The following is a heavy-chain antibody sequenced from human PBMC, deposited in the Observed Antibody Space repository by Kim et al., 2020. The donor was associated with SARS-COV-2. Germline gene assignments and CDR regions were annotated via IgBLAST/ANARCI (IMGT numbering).Heavy chain of an antibody. CDR3: ARDRSEITIFGVVRYGMDV. J-gene: IGHJ6*01. CDR1: GFTFSSYS. Sequence: GGSLRLSCAASGFTFSSYSMNWVRQAPGKGLEWVSSISSSSSYIYYADSVKGRFTISRDNAKNSLYLQMNSLRAEDTAVYYCARDRSEITIFGVVRYGMDVWAQGPTVTVSS. D-gene: IGHD3-3*01. V-gene: IGHV3-21*01. CDR2: ISSSSSYI.